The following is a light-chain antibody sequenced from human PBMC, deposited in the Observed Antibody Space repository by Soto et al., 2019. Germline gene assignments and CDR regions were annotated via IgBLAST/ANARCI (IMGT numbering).Light chain of an antibody. V-gene: IGKV1-27*01. CDR1: QGISSY. J-gene: IGKJ3*01. CDR3: KKYSGAPFT. Sequence: DIQMTQSPSSLSASVGYRVTITCRASQGISSYLAWYQQKPGKVPKLLISAASTLQSGVPSRFSGGGSGTHFTLTISSLQTEDVATYYCKKYSGAPFTFGTGTKVDIK. CDR2: AAS.